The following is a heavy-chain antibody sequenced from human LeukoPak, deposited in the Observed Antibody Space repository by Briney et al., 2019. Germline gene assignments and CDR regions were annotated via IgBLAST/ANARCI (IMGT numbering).Heavy chain of an antibody. CDR1: GFTFSDYY. V-gene: IGHV3-11*01. CDR2: ISSSGSTI. CDR3: ARRTYYYDSSGQEEGYFDY. D-gene: IGHD3-22*01. J-gene: IGHJ4*02. Sequence: GRSLRLSCAASGFTFSDYYMSWIRQAPGKGLEWVSYISSSGSTIYYADSVKGRFTISRENAKNSLYLKMNSLRAEDTAVYYCARRTYYYDSSGQEEGYFDYWGQGTLVTVSS.